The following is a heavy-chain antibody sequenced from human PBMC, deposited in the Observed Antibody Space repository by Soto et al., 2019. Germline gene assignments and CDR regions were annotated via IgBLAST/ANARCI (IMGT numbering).Heavy chain of an antibody. CDR1: GCTFSNAW. J-gene: IGHJ4*02. CDR3: TTGLSNGYYNFDY. Sequence: GGSLRLSCAASGCTFSNAWMSWVRQAPGKGLEWVGRIKGEADGGTTDYAAPVKGRITISRDHSKDTLYLQMNSLKTEDTAVYYCTTGLSNGYYNFDYWGQGTPVTVSS. CDR2: IKGEADGGTT. D-gene: IGHD3-22*01. V-gene: IGHV3-15*01.